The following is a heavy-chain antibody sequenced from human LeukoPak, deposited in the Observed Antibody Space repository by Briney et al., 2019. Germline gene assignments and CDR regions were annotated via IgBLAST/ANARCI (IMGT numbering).Heavy chain of an antibody. CDR2: IYYSGST. J-gene: IGHJ4*02. D-gene: IGHD1-26*01. CDR3: ARSTISGSYPFGY. V-gene: IGHV4-59*01. CDR1: GGSISSYY. Sequence: SETLSLTCTVSGGSISSYYWSWIRQPPGKGLEWIGYIYYSGSTNYNPSLKSRATISVDTSKNQFSLKLSSVTAADTAVYYCARSTISGSYPFGYWGQGTLVTVSS.